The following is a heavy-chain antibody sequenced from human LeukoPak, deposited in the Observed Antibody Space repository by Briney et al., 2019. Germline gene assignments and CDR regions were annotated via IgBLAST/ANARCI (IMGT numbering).Heavy chain of an antibody. J-gene: IGHJ4*02. CDR2: IYYSGST. Sequence: SETLSLTCTVSGGSISSGVYYWSWIRQHPGKGLEWIGYIYYSGSTYYNPSLKSRVTISVDTSKNQFSLKLSSVTAADTAVYYCARDHGLGGGFDYWGQGTLVTVSS. D-gene: IGHD2-15*01. CDR1: GGSISSGVYY. V-gene: IGHV4-31*03. CDR3: ARDHGLGGGFDY.